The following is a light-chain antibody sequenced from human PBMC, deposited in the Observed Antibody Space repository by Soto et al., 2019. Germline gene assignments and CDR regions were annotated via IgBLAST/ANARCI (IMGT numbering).Light chain of an antibody. CDR2: DVT. CDR1: SGDVGGYNF. V-gene: IGLV2-8*01. CDR3: SSYAGSGLPVE. J-gene: IGLJ2*01. Sequence: QSVLTQPPSASGSPGQSVTISCTGASGDVGGYNFVSWYQQHPGKAPKLMIYDVTKRPSGVPDRFSGSKSGNTASLTVSGLQVDDEADYCCSSYAGSGLPVEFGGGTKLTVL.